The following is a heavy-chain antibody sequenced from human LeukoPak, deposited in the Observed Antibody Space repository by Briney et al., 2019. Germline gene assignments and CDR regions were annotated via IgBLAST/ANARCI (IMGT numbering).Heavy chain of an antibody. D-gene: IGHD3-22*01. Sequence: SETLSLTCTVSGGSISSYYWSWIRQPPGKGLEWIGYIYYSGSTNYNPSLKSRVTISVDTSKNQFSLKLSSVTAADTAVYYCARGERTTYHYDSSGYYPFDYWGQGTLVTVSS. J-gene: IGHJ4*02. V-gene: IGHV4-59*01. CDR1: GGSISSYY. CDR2: IYYSGST. CDR3: ARGERTTYHYDSSGYYPFDY.